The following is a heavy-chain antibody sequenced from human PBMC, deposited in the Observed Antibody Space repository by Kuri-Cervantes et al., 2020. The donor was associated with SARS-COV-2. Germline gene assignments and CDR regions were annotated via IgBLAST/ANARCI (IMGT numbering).Heavy chain of an antibody. CDR2: INPNSGGT. J-gene: IGHJ6*03. CDR3: ARAGWKTNYYYYYMDV. D-gene: IGHD1-1*01. Sequence: ASVKVSCKASGYTFTGYYMHWVRQAPGQGLEWMGWINPNSGGTNYAQKFQGRVTMTRDTSISTAYMELSSLRSEDTAVYYCARAGWKTNYYYYYMDVWGKGTTVTDSS. V-gene: IGHV1-2*02. CDR1: GYTFTGYY.